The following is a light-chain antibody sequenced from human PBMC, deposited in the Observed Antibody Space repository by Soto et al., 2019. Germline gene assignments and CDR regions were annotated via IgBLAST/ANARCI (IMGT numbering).Light chain of an antibody. Sequence: QSVLTQPPSASGTPGQRVTISCSGSSSNIGSNTVNWYQQLPGTAPKLLIYSNNQRPSGVPDRFSGSKSGTSASLAISGLQAEDEAVYYCCSHSSSITGMFGGGTKLTVL. V-gene: IGLV1-44*01. CDR2: SNN. J-gene: IGLJ3*02. CDR1: SSNIGSNT. CDR3: CSHSSSITGM.